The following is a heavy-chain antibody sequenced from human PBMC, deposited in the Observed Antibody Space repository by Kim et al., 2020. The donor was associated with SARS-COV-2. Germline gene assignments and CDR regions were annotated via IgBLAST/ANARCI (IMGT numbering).Heavy chain of an antibody. CDR1: GVSITSSTW. J-gene: IGHJ4*02. V-gene: IGHV4-4*02. Sequence: SETLSLTCAVSGVSITSSTWWTWVRQPPGRGLEWIGDIFHSGTTNYNPSLKRLVTISVDTTKNHFSLQLNSVTAAATAVYYCSGSMGCYRLFYWGQGTLV. CDR3: SGSMGCYRLFY. CDR2: IFHSGTT. D-gene: IGHD1-26*01.